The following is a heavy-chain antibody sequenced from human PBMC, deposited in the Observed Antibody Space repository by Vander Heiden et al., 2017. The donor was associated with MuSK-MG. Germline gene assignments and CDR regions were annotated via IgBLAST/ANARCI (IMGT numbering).Heavy chain of an antibody. J-gene: IGHJ5*02. CDR3: ARQGSSCSSISCWFDP. V-gene: IGHV4-34*01. CDR2: INHSGST. D-gene: IGHD2-2*01. Sequence: QVQLQQWGAGLLKPSETLSLTCGAYGGSFSAYYWSWLRQPPGKGLEWIGEINHSGSTNYNPSLKSRVSISVDTSKSQFSLQLTSVTAADTAVYYCARQGSSCSSISCWFDPWGQGTLVTVSS. CDR1: GGSFSAYY.